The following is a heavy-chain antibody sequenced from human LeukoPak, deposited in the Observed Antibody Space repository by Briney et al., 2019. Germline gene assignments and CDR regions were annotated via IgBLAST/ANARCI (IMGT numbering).Heavy chain of an antibody. CDR3: ARSARGTEAGQPNFDY. Sequence: PGGSLRLSCAASGFAFSTYSMSWVRQAAGKGLKWVSYISSTSSIIYYADSVKGRFSISRDNARNSVYLQMNILRAEDTAMYYCARSARGTEAGQPNFDYWGQGALVTVSS. CDR2: ISSTSSII. D-gene: IGHD6-13*01. V-gene: IGHV3-48*01. CDR1: GFAFSTYS. J-gene: IGHJ4*02.